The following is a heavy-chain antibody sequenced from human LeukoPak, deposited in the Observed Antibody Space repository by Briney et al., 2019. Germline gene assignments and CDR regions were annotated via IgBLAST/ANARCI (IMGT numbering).Heavy chain of an antibody. CDR3: ARDEGYYFGY. CDR1: GFTFSSYS. Sequence: GGSLRLSCAASGFTFSSYSMNWVRQAPGKGLEWVSSISSSSVYIYYADSVKGRFTISRDNAKNSLYLQMNSLSAEDTAVYYCARDEGYYFGYWGQGTLVTVSS. V-gene: IGHV3-21*01. J-gene: IGHJ4*02. CDR2: ISSSSVYI.